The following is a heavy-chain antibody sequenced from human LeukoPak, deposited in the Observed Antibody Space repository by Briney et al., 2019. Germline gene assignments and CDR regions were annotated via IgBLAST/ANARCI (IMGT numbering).Heavy chain of an antibody. CDR3: ARERFLEWLSHNWFDP. D-gene: IGHD3-3*01. V-gene: IGHV4-59*01. CDR2: IYYSGST. CDR1: GGSISSDY. J-gene: IGHJ5*02. Sequence: SETLSLTCTVSGGSISSDYWTWIRQPPGKGLEWIGYIYYSGSTNYNPSLKSRVTISVDTSKNQFSLKLSSVTAADTAVYYCARERFLEWLSHNWFDPWGQGTLVTVSS.